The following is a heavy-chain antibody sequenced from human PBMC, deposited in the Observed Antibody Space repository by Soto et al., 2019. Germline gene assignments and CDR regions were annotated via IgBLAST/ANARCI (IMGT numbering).Heavy chain of an antibody. CDR2: INAGNGNT. CDR3: SRSIVVVTVLDY. J-gene: IGHJ4*02. V-gene: IGHV1-3*05. Sequence: QVQLMQSGAEEKKPGASVKVSCKASGYTFTSYAMHWVRQAPGQRLEWMGWINAGNGNTKYSQKFQGRVTITRDTSASTAYMELSSLRSEDTAVYYSSRSIVVVTVLDYWGQGTLVTVSS. CDR1: GYTFTSYA. D-gene: IGHD2-21*02.